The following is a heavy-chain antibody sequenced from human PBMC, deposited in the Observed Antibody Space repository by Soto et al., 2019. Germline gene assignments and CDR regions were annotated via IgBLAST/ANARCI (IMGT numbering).Heavy chain of an antibody. Sequence: GGSLRLSCAASGFTFSSYSMNWVRQAPGKGLEWVSSISSSSSYIYYADSVKGRFTISRDNAKNSLYLQMNSLRAEDTAVYYCARGYYYDSSGYYLGWVYYYGMDVWGQGTTVTVSS. V-gene: IGHV3-21*01. D-gene: IGHD3-22*01. CDR3: ARGYYYDSSGYYLGWVYYYGMDV. CDR2: ISSSSSYI. J-gene: IGHJ6*02. CDR1: GFTFSSYS.